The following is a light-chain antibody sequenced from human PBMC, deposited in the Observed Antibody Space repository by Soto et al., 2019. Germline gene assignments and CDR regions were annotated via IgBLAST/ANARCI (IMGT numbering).Light chain of an antibody. Sequence: EIVMTQSPATLSVSPGERATLACRASQSIGSNLAWYQQKPGQSPRRLIYGASTRATGLPARFSGSGSGTEFTLTISSLQSEDFALYYCQQYNNWPITFGQGTRLEIK. CDR1: QSIGSN. CDR2: GAS. J-gene: IGKJ5*01. CDR3: QQYNNWPIT. V-gene: IGKV3-15*01.